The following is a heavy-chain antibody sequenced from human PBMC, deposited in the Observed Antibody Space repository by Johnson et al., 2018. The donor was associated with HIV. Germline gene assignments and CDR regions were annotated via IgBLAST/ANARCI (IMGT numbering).Heavy chain of an antibody. J-gene: IGHJ3*02. V-gene: IGHV3-30*04. CDR3: ARDGSTSFSDCFDAFDI. D-gene: IGHD2-2*01. CDR2: ISYDGSNK. Sequence: QVQLVESGGGVVQPGRSLRLSCAASGFTFSSYAMHWVRQAPGKGLEWVAVISYDGSNKYYADSVKGRFTFSRDNSKNTVYLQMNSLRAEDTAVYYCARDGSTSFSDCFDAFDIWGQGTMVAVSS. CDR1: GFTFSSYA.